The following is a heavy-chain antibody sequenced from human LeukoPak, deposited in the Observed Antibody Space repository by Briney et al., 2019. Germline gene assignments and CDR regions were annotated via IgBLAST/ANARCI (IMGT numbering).Heavy chain of an antibody. D-gene: IGHD2-15*01. CDR1: GYTFTSNY. Sequence: GASVKVSCKAFGYTFTSNYMHWVRQAPGQGPEWMGVISPSGGSTTYAQKFQGRVTLTRDMSTSTDYLELSSLRSEDTAVYYCARSLCSGDSCYSVDYWGQGTLVTVSS. J-gene: IGHJ4*02. CDR3: ARSLCSGDSCYSVDY. CDR2: ISPSGGST. V-gene: IGHV1-46*01.